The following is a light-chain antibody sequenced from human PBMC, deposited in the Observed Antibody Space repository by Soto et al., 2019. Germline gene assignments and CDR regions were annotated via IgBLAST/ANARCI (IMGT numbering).Light chain of an antibody. Sequence: QSALTQPPSASGSPGQSVTISCTGTSGDVGGYDYVSWYQQHPGKAPKLLIYEVSNRPSGVSARFSGSKSGNTASLTISGLQAEDEAHYYCSSYSRSKSRLFGGGTKLTVL. V-gene: IGLV2-8*01. J-gene: IGLJ2*01. CDR3: SSYSRSKSRL. CDR2: EVS. CDR1: SGDVGGYDY.